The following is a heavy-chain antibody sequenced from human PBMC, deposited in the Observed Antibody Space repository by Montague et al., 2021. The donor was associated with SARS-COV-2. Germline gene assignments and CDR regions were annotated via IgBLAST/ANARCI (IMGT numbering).Heavy chain of an antibody. V-gene: IGHV4-59*01. CDR3: AREGRGYCSSTSCQSAFDI. CDR2: MYYSGST. Sequence: SETLSLTCTVSGGSISSYYWSWIRQPPGKGLEWIGYMYYSGSTNYNPSLKSRVTISVDTSKNQFSLKLSSMTAADTAVYYCAREGRGYCSSTSCQSAFDIWGQGTMVTVSP. D-gene: IGHD2-2*01. CDR1: GGSISSYY. J-gene: IGHJ3*02.